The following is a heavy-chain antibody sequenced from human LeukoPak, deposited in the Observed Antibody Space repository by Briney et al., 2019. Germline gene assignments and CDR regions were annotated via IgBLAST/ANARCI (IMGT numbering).Heavy chain of an antibody. Sequence: SVKVSCKASGGTFSSYAISWVRQAPGQGLEWMGGIIPIFGTANYAQKFQGRVTITADESTSTAYMELSSLRSEDTAVYYCARGGSSGWYENYFDYWGQGTLVTVSS. CDR2: IIPIFGTA. CDR3: ARGGSSGWYENYFDY. D-gene: IGHD6-19*01. V-gene: IGHV1-69*13. CDR1: GGTFSSYA. J-gene: IGHJ4*02.